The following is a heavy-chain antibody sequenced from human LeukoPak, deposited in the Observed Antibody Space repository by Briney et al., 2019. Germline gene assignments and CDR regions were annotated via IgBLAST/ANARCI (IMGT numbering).Heavy chain of an antibody. D-gene: IGHD6-19*01. CDR2: ISDSGGNT. CDR3: AKALGTGWYEGGFDY. V-gene: IGHV3-23*01. Sequence: GSLRLSCAASGFTFSSYAMSWVRQAPGKGLEWVSGISDSGGNTYYADSVKGRFTISRDNSKNTLYLQMNSLRAEDTAIYYCAKALGTGWYEGGFDYWGQGTLVTVSS. J-gene: IGHJ4*02. CDR1: GFTFSSYA.